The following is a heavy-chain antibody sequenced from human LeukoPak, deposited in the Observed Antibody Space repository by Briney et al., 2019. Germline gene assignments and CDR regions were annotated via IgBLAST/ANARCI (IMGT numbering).Heavy chain of an antibody. J-gene: IGHJ4*02. CDR1: GFTFSSYW. V-gene: IGHV3-74*01. D-gene: IGHD3-3*01. CDR2: INSDGSST. Sequence: PGGSLRLSCAASGFTFSSYWMHWVRQAPGKGLVWVSRINSDGSSTSYADSVKGRFTISRDNSKNTLYLQMNSLRAEDTAVYYCARDSDFWSGYFDYWGQGTLVTVSS. CDR3: ARDSDFWSGYFDY.